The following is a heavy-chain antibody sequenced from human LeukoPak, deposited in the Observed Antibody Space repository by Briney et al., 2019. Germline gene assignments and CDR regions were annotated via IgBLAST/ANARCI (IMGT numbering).Heavy chain of an antibody. CDR3: VKKNDYYTIESFYVWWYFDL. J-gene: IGHJ2*01. CDR1: GFTFSSYA. Sequence: PGGSLRLSCAASGFTFSSYAMNWVRQVPGKGLEWVSVIYSGGSTYYADSVKGRFTISRDNSKNTLYLQMDSLRPEDTAVYYCVKKNDYYTIESFYVWWYFDLWGRGALVTVSS. CDR2: IYSGGST. D-gene: IGHD3-3*01. V-gene: IGHV3-66*02.